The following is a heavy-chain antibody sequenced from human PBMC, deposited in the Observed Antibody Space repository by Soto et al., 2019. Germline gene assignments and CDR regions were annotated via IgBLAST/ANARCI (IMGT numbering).Heavy chain of an antibody. V-gene: IGHV3-33*06. D-gene: IGHD6-13*01. CDR1: GFPSDVNG. J-gene: IGHJ4*02. CDR3: AKDAYASSWLDY. Sequence: PTGSLRLSSSVSGFPSDVNGMHWVRQAPGKGLEWLAGIGFDGSNKDYADSVKGRFTISRDNSKNTLYLQMNSLRAEDTAVYYCAKDAYASSWLDYWGQGTLVTVSS. CDR2: IGFDGSNK.